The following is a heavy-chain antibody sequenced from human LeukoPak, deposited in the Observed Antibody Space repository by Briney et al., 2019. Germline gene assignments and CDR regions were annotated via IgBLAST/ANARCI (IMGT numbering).Heavy chain of an antibody. CDR3: AKGTFDY. V-gene: IGHV3-30*18. Sequence: GGSLRLSCAASGFTFSSYGMHWVRQGPGKGLEWVAVISYDGSNKYYADSVKGRFTISRDNSKNTLYLQMNSLRAEDTAVYYCAKGTFDYWGQGTLVTVSS. CDR2: ISYDGSNK. CDR1: GFTFSSYG. J-gene: IGHJ4*02.